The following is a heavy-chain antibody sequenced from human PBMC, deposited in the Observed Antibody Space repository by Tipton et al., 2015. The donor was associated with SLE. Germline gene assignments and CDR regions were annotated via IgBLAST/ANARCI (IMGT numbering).Heavy chain of an antibody. CDR2: IYYSGST. CDR1: GGSISSYY. D-gene: IGHD4-17*01. J-gene: IGHJ1*01. V-gene: IGHV4-59*01. Sequence: TLSLTCTVSGGSISSYYWSWIRRPPGKGLEWIGYIYYSGSTNYNPSLKSRVSISVDTSKNQFSLKLSSVTAADTAVYYCARETMTTVTRYFQHWGQGTLVTVSS. CDR3: ARETMTTVTRYFQH.